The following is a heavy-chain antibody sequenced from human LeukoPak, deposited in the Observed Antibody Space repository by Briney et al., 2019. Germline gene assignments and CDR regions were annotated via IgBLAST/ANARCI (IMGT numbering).Heavy chain of an antibody. V-gene: IGHV1-69*13. CDR1: GGTFGSYA. CDR3: ARDQNDFWSGYYWYFDL. CDR2: IIPIFGTA. Sequence: ASVKVSCKASGGTFGSYAISWVRQAPGQGLEWMGGIIPIFGTANYAQKFQGRVTITADESTSTAYMELSSLRSEDTAVYYCARDQNDFWSGYYWYFDLWGRGTLVTVSS. J-gene: IGHJ2*01. D-gene: IGHD3-3*01.